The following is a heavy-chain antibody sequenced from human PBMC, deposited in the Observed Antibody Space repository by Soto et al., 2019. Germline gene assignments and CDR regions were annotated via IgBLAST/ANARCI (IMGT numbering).Heavy chain of an antibody. V-gene: IGHV1-46*01. CDR1: GYTFTSYY. Sequence: ASVKVSCKASGYTFTSYYMHWVRQAPGQGLEWMGIINPSGGSTSYARKFQGRVTMTRDTSTSTVYMELSSLRSEDTAVYYCARDQRSNYYYYGMDVWGQGTTVTVSS. CDR3: ARDQRSNYYYYGMDV. CDR2: INPSGGST. J-gene: IGHJ6*02. D-gene: IGHD3-10*01.